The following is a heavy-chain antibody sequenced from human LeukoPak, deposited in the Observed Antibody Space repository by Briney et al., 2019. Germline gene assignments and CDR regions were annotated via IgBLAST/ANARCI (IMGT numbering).Heavy chain of an antibody. CDR1: GFTLSSYW. CDR3: ATVRGEVDY. D-gene: IGHD3-10*01. V-gene: IGHV3-7*01. J-gene: IGHJ4*02. CDR2: IKQDGSEK. Sequence: PGGSLRLSCAASGFTLSSYWMSWVRQAPGKGLEWVANIKQDGSEKNYVDFVKGRFTISRDNAKNSLYLQMNSLRAEDTAVYYCATVRGEVDYWGQGTLVTVSS.